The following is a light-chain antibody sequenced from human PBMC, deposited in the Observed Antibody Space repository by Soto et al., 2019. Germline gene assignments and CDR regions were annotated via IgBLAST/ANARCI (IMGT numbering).Light chain of an antibody. Sequence: SYELTQPPSVSVAPGKPAKITCGGNNIGSKSVHWYQQKSGQAPVLVIYYEIDRPSGIPERFSGSNFGNTATLTISRVAAGDEADYYCHVWYSDSDHPVFGGGTKLTVL. V-gene: IGLV3-21*04. CDR3: HVWYSDSDHPV. CDR2: YEI. J-gene: IGLJ2*01. CDR1: NIGSKS.